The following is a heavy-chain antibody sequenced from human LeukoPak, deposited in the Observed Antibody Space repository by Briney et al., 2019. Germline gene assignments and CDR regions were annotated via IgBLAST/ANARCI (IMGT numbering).Heavy chain of an antibody. Sequence: GGSLRLSCAASGFTFSDYYMSWIRQAPGKGLEWVPYISSSGSTIYYADSVKGRFTISRDNAKNSLYLQMNSLRAEDTAVYYCARVKVSGYDWAPPYMDVWGQGTTVTVSS. CDR3: ARVKVSGYDWAPPYMDV. CDR2: ISSSGSTI. J-gene: IGHJ6*02. V-gene: IGHV3-11*01. CDR1: GFTFSDYY. D-gene: IGHD5-12*01.